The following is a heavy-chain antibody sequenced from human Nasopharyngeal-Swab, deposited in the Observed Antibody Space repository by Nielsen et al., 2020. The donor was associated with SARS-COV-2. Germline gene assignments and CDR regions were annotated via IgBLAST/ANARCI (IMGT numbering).Heavy chain of an antibody. Sequence: GESLKISCAASGFTFSSYAMSWVRQAPGKGLEWVSYISTSSSTIYYADSVKGRFTISRDNARNSLYLQMNSLRDEDTAVYYCARRYGDYEGSFEYWGQGTLVTVSS. CDR3: ARRYGDYEGSFEY. V-gene: IGHV3-48*02. J-gene: IGHJ4*02. D-gene: IGHD4-17*01. CDR2: ISTSSSTI. CDR1: GFTFSSYA.